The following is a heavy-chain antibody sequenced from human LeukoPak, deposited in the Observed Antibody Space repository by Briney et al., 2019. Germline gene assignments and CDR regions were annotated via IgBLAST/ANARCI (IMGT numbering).Heavy chain of an antibody. CDR2: IYYSGST. J-gene: IGHJ4*02. CDR1: GGSINSYH. Sequence: SETLSLTCTVSGGSINSYHWSWIRQSPGKGLECLGYIYYSGSTYYNPSLTSRVTISVDTSKNQFSLRLSSVTAADTAVYYCARQGSRAVAGYFDYWGQGTLVTVSS. V-gene: IGHV4-59*08. D-gene: IGHD6-19*01. CDR3: ARQGSRAVAGYFDY.